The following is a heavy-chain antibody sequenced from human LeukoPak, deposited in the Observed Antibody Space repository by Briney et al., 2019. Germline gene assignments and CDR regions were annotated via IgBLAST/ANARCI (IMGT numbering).Heavy chain of an antibody. CDR1: GYTFTSYY. CDR2: INPSGGST. Sequence: GASVKVSCKASGYTFTSYYMHWVRQAPGQGLGWMGIINPSGGSTSYAQKFQGRVTMTRDTSTSTVYMELSSLRSEDTAVYYCARPAIAAAGKGAFDIWGQGTMVTVSS. J-gene: IGHJ3*02. CDR3: ARPAIAAAGKGAFDI. V-gene: IGHV1-46*01. D-gene: IGHD6-13*01.